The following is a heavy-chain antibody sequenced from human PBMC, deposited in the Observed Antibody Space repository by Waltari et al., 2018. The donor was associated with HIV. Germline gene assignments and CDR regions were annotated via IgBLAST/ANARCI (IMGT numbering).Heavy chain of an antibody. J-gene: IGHJ6*02. CDR3: ARDVSPELYYSYGMDV. CDR2: ISSGGSTI. CDR1: GLTFNDYY. Sequence: QVQLVESGGGLVKPGGSLRLSCAASGLTFNDYYMRWIRQAPGKGLGWVSYISSGGSTIYNAVSVKGPFTIARDNAKSSLYLQMNSLRAGDTAVYYCARDVSPELYYSYGMDVWGQGTTVTFSS. V-gene: IGHV3-11*01. D-gene: IGHD1-7*01.